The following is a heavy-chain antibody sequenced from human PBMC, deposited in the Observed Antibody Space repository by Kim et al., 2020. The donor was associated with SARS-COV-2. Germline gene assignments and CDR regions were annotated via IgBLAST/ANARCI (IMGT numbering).Heavy chain of an antibody. D-gene: IGHD3-10*01. CDR1: GYTFTSYY. J-gene: IGHJ3*02. Sequence: ASVKVSCKASGYTFTSYYMHWVRQAPGQGLEWMGIINPSGGSTSYAQKFQGRVTMTRDTSTSTVYMELSSLRSEDTAVYYCARGSVLLWFGESDYAFDIWGQGTMVTVSS. V-gene: IGHV1-46*01. CDR2: INPSGGST. CDR3: ARGSVLLWFGESDYAFDI.